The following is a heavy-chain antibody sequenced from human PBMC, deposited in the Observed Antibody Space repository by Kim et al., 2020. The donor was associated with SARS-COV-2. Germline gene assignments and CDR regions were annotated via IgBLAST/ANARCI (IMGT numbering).Heavy chain of an antibody. V-gene: IGHV3-7*01. CDR3: ARGSLGSSYDY. Sequence: LESVNGRVTISSDNAKSTLYLQMNSLRAEDTAIYYCARGSLGSSYDYWGQGTLVTVSS. J-gene: IGHJ4*02. D-gene: IGHD3-10*01.